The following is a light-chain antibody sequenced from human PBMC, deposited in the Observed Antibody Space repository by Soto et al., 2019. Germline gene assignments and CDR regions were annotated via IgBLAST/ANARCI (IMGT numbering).Light chain of an antibody. CDR1: SGHSSYA. V-gene: IGLV4-69*01. Sequence: QLVLTQSPSASATLGASVKLTCTLSSGHSSYAIAWHQQQPEKGPRYLMKVNSDGSHSKGDGIPDRFSGSSSGAERYLIISSLQSEDEAYYYCQTWGTGIRVFGGGTKLTVL. CDR3: QTWGTGIRV. CDR2: VNSDGSH. J-gene: IGLJ3*02.